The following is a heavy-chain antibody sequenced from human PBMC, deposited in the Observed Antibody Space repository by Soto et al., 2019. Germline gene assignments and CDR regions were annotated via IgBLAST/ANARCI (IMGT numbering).Heavy chain of an antibody. CDR3: ARDHGDSSGYYSGYFDL. Sequence: QVQLVQSGAEVKKPGASVKVSCKASGYTFTGYYMHWVRQAPGQGLEWMGWINPNSGGTNHAQKFQGRATMTRDTSISTAYMELSRLRSDDTAVYYCARDHGDSSGYYSGYFDLWGRGTLVTVSS. J-gene: IGHJ2*01. D-gene: IGHD3-22*01. V-gene: IGHV1-2*02. CDR2: INPNSGGT. CDR1: GYTFTGYY.